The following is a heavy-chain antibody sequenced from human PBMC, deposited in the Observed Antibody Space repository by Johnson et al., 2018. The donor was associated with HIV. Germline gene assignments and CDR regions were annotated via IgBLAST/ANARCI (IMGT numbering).Heavy chain of an antibody. CDR1: GFPFSSYW. J-gene: IGHJ3*02. CDR2: IKQDGSEK. Sequence: VQLVESGGGLVQPGGSLRLSCAASGFPFSSYWMSWVRKAPGQGLEWVANIKQDGSEKYYGDSVKDRFTISRDNAKNSLYLQMNNLRAEDPALYFCARDRGYSGYDWGAFDIWGQGTMVTVSS. CDR3: ARDRGYSGYDWGAFDI. D-gene: IGHD5-12*01. V-gene: IGHV3-7*05.